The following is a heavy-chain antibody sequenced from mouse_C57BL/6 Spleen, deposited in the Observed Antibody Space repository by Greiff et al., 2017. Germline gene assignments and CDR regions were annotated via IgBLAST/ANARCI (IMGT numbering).Heavy chain of an antibody. CDR1: GYTFTSYW. CDR3: AISLHYFLSDV. CDR2: INPCSGYT. J-gene: IGHJ1*03. V-gene: IGHV1-7*01. Sequence: QVQLQQSGAEPAKPGASVKLSRKASGYTFTSYWMHWVKQRPGQGMEWIGYINPCSGYTKYNQKFKDKATLTADKSASPAYMQLSSLTYEDSAVYYCAISLHYFLSDVWGKGTTVTVSS. D-gene: IGHD1-2*01.